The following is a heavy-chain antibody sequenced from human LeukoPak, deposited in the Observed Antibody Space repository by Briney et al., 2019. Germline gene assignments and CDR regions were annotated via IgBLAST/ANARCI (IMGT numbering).Heavy chain of an antibody. CDR2: INTNGRT. J-gene: IGHJ4*02. Sequence: SETLSLTCAVSGGSIRDYQWSWIRQPPGKGLEWIGHINTNGRTDYNPSLRSRLTFSVDTSRDQFSLKLSSVTAADTAMYYCATSYDYKVAPFDYWGQGTLVTVSS. D-gene: IGHD5-12*01. CDR1: GGSIRDYQ. CDR3: ATSYDYKVAPFDY. V-gene: IGHV4-4*09.